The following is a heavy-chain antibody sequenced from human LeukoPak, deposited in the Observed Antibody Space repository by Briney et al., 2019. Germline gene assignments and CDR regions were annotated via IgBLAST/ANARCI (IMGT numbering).Heavy chain of an antibody. Sequence: GGSLRLSCAASGFTFSDYYMSWIRQAPGKGLEWVSYIGSSGGTIYYADSVQGRFTISRDNAKNSLYLQMNSLRAEDTAIYYCARGSGYSGFDYDYWGQGTLVTVSS. D-gene: IGHD5-12*01. CDR1: GFTFSDYY. J-gene: IGHJ4*02. CDR3: ARGSGYSGFDYDY. CDR2: IGSSGGTI. V-gene: IGHV3-11*01.